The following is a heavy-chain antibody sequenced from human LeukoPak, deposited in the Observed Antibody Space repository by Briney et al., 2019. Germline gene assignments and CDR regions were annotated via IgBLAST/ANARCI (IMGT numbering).Heavy chain of an antibody. Sequence: RGSLRLSCAASGFTFSSYAMSWVRQAPGKGLEWVSAIDSSGSYTWYDDSVKGRFTISRDNSKNTLYLQMNSLRAEDTAVYYCAKGSAGGRPYYFDYWGQGTLVPVSS. D-gene: IGHD6-13*01. V-gene: IGHV3-23*05. J-gene: IGHJ4*02. CDR3: AKGSAGGRPYYFDY. CDR2: IDSSGSYT. CDR1: GFTFSSYA.